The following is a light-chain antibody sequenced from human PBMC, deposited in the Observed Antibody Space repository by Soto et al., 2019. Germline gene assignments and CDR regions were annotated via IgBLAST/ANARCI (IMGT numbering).Light chain of an antibody. Sequence: QPVLTQPPSASGSPGQSVTISCTGTSSDIGGYNYVSWYQQHPGKAPKLMIYEVTKRPSGVPDRFSGSRSSNTASLTVSGLQAEDEADYYCSSYAGSNNLYVFGTGTKVTVL. V-gene: IGLV2-8*01. CDR1: SSDIGGYNY. CDR3: SSYAGSNNLYV. CDR2: EVT. J-gene: IGLJ1*01.